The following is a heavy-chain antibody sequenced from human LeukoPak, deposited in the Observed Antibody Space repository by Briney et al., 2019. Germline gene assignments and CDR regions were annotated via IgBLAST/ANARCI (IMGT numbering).Heavy chain of an antibody. J-gene: IGHJ4*02. V-gene: IGHV3-7*01. CDR3: ARGIAVAGWYFDY. CDR1: GFTFSSYW. D-gene: IGHD6-19*01. Sequence: GGSLRLSCAASGFTFSSYWMSWVRQAPGKGLEWVANIKEDGSEKYYADSVKGRFTISRDNSKNTLYLQMNSLRAEDTAVYYCARGIAVAGWYFDYWGQGTLVTVSS. CDR2: IKEDGSEK.